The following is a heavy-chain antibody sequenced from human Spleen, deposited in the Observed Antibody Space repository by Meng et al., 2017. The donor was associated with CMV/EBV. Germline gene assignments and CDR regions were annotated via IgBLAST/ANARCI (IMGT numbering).Heavy chain of an antibody. Sequence: TVSGGSISSSSYYWGWIRQPPGKGLEWIGSIYYSGSTYYNPSLKSRVTISVDTSKNQFSLKLSSVTAADTAVYYCATRYNWNYGEIDYWGQGTLVTVSS. CDR3: ATRYNWNYGEIDY. V-gene: IGHV4-39*01. J-gene: IGHJ4*02. D-gene: IGHD1-7*01. CDR2: IYYSGST. CDR1: GGSISSSSYY.